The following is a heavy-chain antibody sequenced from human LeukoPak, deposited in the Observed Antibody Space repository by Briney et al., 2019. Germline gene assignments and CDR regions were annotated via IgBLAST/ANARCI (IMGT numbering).Heavy chain of an antibody. J-gene: IGHJ6*02. CDR2: IYYSGST. D-gene: IGHD6-19*01. V-gene: IGHV4-39*01. Sequence: KPSETLSLTCTVSGVSISSSSYYWGWIRQPPGKGLEWIGSIYYSGSTYYNPSLKSRVTISVDTSKNQFSLKLSSVTAADTAVYYCARHERQCYYYGMDVWGQGTTVTVSS. CDR1: GVSISSSSYY. CDR3: ARHERQCYYYGMDV.